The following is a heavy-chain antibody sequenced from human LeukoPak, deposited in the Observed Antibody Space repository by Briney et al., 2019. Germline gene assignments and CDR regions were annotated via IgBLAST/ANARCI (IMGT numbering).Heavy chain of an antibody. V-gene: IGHV1-18*01. J-gene: IGHJ4*02. Sequence: GASVKVSCRASGYTFSSYGITWVRQAPGQGLEWMGWITAYNGNTNYPQKFQARVTMTTDTSTNTAYMELRTLTSDDTAVYYCATLSVVVVPAELNWGQGTLVTVSS. CDR3: ATLSVVVVPAELN. D-gene: IGHD2-15*01. CDR1: GYTFSSYG. CDR2: ITAYNGNT.